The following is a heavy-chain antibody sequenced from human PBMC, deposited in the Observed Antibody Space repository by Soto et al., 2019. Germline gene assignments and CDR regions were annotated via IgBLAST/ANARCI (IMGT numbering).Heavy chain of an antibody. CDR3: VKGDSSGSNGYYYGMDV. J-gene: IGHJ6*02. Sequence: EVQLVESGGGLVQPGRSVRLSCAASGFIFDDYAMHWVRQAPGKGLEWVSGISWNSANIDYADSVKGRFTISGDNAQNSLYPQMSSLRAEDTAFYYCVKGDSSGSNGYYYGMDVWGQGTTVTVSS. V-gene: IGHV3-9*01. CDR2: ISWNSANI. D-gene: IGHD3-22*01. CDR1: GFIFDDYA.